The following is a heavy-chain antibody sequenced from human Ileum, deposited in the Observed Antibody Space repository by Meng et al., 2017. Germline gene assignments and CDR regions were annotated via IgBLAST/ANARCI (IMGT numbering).Heavy chain of an antibody. J-gene: IGHJ3*02. CDR1: GGSISSYY. D-gene: IGHD3-10*01. CDR2: IYYSGST. CDR3: ARQYMVRGVIYAFYI. V-gene: IGHV4-59*01. Sequence: GSLRLSCTVSGGSISSYYWSWIRQPPGQGLEWIGYIYYSGSTNYNPSLQSRVTISVDTSKNQFSLKLSSVTAADTAVYSCARQYMVRGVIYAFYIWGQGTMVTVS.